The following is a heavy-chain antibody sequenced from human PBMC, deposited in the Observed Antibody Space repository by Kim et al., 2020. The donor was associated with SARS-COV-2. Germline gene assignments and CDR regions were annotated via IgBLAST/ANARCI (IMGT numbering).Heavy chain of an antibody. D-gene: IGHD5-12*01. V-gene: IGHV4-39*01. CDR1: GGSISSSSYY. Sequence: SETLSLTCTVSGGSISSSSYYWGWIRQPPGKGLEWIGSIYYSGSTYYNPSLKSRVTISVDTSKNQFSLKLSSVTAADTAVYYCARHAGYANSYYYYYYMDVWGKGTTVTVSS. CDR2: IYYSGST. CDR3: ARHAGYANSYYYYYYMDV. J-gene: IGHJ6*03.